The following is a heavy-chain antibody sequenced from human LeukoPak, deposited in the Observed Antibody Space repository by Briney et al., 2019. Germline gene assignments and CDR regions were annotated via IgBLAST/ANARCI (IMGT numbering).Heavy chain of an antibody. V-gene: IGHV3-7*01. CDR3: ARDRRRWELPPIGGDYYFDY. CDR1: GFTFSSYS. CDR2: IKQDGSEK. D-gene: IGHD1-26*01. Sequence: GGSLRLSCAASGFTFSSYSMNWVRQAPGKGLEWVANIKQDGSEKYYVDSVKGRFTISRDNAKNSLYLQMNSLRAEDTAVYYCARDRRRWELPPIGGDYYFDYWGQGTLVTVSS. J-gene: IGHJ4*02.